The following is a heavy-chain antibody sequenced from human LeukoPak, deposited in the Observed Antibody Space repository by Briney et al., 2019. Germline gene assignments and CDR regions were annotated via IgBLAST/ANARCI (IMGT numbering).Heavy chain of an antibody. J-gene: IGHJ4*02. CDR1: GGSISSGGYY. CDR2: IYYSGST. Sequence: PSQTLSLTCTVSGGSISSGGYYWSWIRQHPGKGLEWIGYIYYSGSTYYNPSLKSRVTISVDTSKNQFSLKLSSVTAADTAVYYCARALGRYCSSTSCYRDYFDYWGQGTLVTVSS. D-gene: IGHD2-2*02. V-gene: IGHV4-31*03. CDR3: ARALGRYCSSTSCYRDYFDY.